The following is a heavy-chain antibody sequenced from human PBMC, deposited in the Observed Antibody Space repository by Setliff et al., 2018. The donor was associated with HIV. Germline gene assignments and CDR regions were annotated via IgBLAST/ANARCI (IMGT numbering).Heavy chain of an antibody. CDR2: IRLDGSDK. D-gene: IGHD2-2*01. J-gene: IGHJ4*02. V-gene: IGHV3-30*02. CDR3: AKEDQRVTSVDY. Sequence: GGSLRLSCAASGFTFRNYGMHWVRQAPGKGLEWVAFIRLDGSDKFYADSVKGRFTISRDNSKNTLFLQMNSLRSEDTAVYYCAKEDQRVTSVDYWGQGTPGTV. CDR1: GFTFRNYG.